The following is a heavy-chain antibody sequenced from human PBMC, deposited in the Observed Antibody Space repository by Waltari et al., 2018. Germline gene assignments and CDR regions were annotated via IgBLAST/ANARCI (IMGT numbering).Heavy chain of an antibody. CDR1: GGSISSNY. CDR3: ARGAPHHYYGSGYYWYD. CDR2: ISGSGGST. Sequence: QLQLQESGPGLVKPSETLSLTCAVSGGSISSNYWSWIRQPPGRGLEWIGRISGSGGSTDYNPSLKSRVTISTDTSKNQFSLKLSSVTAADTAVYYCARGAPHHYYGSGYYWYDWGQGVLVTVSS. V-gene: IGHV4-4*07. J-gene: IGHJ4*02. D-gene: IGHD3-22*01.